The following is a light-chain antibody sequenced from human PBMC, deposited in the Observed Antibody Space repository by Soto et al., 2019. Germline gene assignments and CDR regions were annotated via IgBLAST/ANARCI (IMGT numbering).Light chain of an antibody. CDR2: TTD. J-gene: IGLJ3*02. CDR1: TGAVTSGNY. V-gene: IGLV7-43*01. Sequence: QTVVTQEPSLTVSPGGTVTLTCASSTGAVTSGNYPSWFQQKPGQAPRTLIYTTDDKHSWTPARSSGSLLGGKAALTLSGVQPEDEAEYYCLLYYGGAHLVFGGGTKLTVL. CDR3: LLYYGGAHLV.